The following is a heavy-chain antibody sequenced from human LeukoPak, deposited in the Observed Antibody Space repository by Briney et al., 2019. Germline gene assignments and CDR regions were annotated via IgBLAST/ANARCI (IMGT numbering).Heavy chain of an antibody. CDR2: IYYSGST. CDR1: GGSISSYY. D-gene: IGHD5-18*01. J-gene: IGHJ6*02. Sequence: PSETLSLTCTVSGGSISSYYWSWIRQPPGKGLEWIGYIYYSGSTNYNPSLKSRVTISVDTSKNQFSLKLSSVTAADTAVYYCAGSLYSYGLYYYYYYGMDVWGQGTTVTVSS. V-gene: IGHV4-59*01. CDR3: AGSLYSYGLYYYYYYGMDV.